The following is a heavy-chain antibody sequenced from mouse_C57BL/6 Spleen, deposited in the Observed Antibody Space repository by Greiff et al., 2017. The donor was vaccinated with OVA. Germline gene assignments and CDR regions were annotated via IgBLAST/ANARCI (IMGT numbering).Heavy chain of an antibody. D-gene: IGHD2-12*01. CDR3: ARSGILVRYFEV. J-gene: IGHJ1*03. CDR1: GYTFTSYW. CDR2: INPSNGGT. Sequence: QVQLQQPGTELVKPGASVKLSCKASGYTFTSYWMHWVKQRPGQGLEWIGNINPSNGGTNYNEKFKSKATLTVDKSSSTAYMQLSSLTSEDSAVYYFARSGILVRYFEVWGTGTTVTVSS. V-gene: IGHV1-53*01.